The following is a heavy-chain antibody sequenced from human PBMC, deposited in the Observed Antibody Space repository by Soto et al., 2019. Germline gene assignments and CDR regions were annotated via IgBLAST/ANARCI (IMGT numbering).Heavy chain of an antibody. CDR3: ARDMRWVLYLCDY. Sequence: SVKVSCKVAGFTFSSSAMQWVRQARGQRLEWIGWIVVGSGNTNYAQKLQGRVTMTTDTSTSTAYMELRSLRSDDTAVYYSARDMRWVLYLCDYWGQ. V-gene: IGHV1-58*02. J-gene: IGHJ4*01. D-gene: IGHD2-2*02. CDR2: IVVGSGNT. CDR1: GFTFSSSA.